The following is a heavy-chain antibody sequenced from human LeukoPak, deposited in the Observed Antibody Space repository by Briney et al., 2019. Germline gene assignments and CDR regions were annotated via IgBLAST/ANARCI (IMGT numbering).Heavy chain of an antibody. Sequence: PSETLSLTCTVSGASIISSNYYWGWIRQPPGKGLEWIGSIYYTGNTYNNPSLKSRVTMSVDTSKKQFSLRLRSVTAADTAVYYCAITLSAGTPFVHFDSWGQGTLVTVSS. CDR3: AITLSAGTPFVHFDS. V-gene: IGHV4-39*01. J-gene: IGHJ4*02. D-gene: IGHD1-7*01. CDR1: GASIISSNYY. CDR2: IYYTGNT.